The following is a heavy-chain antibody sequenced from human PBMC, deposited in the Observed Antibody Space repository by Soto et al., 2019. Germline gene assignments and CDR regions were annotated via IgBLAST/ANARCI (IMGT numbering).Heavy chain of an antibody. Sequence: TLSLTCTVSGVSISSGDYYWSWIRQPPGKGLGWIGYIYYSGSTYYNPSLKSRVTISVDTSKNQFSLKVSSVTAADTAVYSCASYTLTGHGGIQHGRENFDYWGQGTLVTVSS. J-gene: IGHJ4*02. CDR2: IYYSGST. CDR1: GVSISSGDYY. CDR3: ASYTLTGHGGIQHGRENFDY. V-gene: IGHV4-30-4*01. D-gene: IGHD3-9*01.